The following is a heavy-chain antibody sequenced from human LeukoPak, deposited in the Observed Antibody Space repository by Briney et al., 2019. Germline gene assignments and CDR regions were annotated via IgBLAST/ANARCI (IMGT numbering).Heavy chain of an antibody. Sequence: ASVKVSCKASGYTFTGYYMHWVRQAPGQGLEWMGWINPNSGATNYAQKFQGRVTMTRDTSISTAYMELGRLRSDDTAVYYCARATDYYYYYYMDVWGKGTTVTVSS. V-gene: IGHV1-2*02. CDR2: INPNSGAT. D-gene: IGHD4-11*01. J-gene: IGHJ6*03. CDR3: ARATDYYYYYYMDV. CDR1: GYTFTGYY.